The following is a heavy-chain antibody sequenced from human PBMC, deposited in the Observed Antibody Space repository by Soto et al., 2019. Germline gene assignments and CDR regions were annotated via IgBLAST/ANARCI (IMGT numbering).Heavy chain of an antibody. CDR2: ISGGGGTK. J-gene: IGHJ4*02. V-gene: IGHV3-23*01. CDR3: AKDAFHYYGSGSHYSTYFDF. CDR1: GFTFNNYA. Sequence: EVQLLESGGGLVQPGGSLRLSCAASGFTFNNYAMRWVRQAPGKGLEWVSVISGGGGTKYYADSVKGRFTISRDNSENTLYLQMDSLRAEDTAVYYCAKDAFHYYGSGSHYSTYFDFWGQGTLVSVSS. D-gene: IGHD3-10*01.